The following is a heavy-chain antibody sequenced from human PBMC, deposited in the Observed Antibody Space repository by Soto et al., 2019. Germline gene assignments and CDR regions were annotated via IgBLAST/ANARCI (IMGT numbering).Heavy chain of an antibody. V-gene: IGHV3-7*03. CDR3: ARDTAVIDH. D-gene: IGHD5-18*01. CDR2: IKQDGSEK. J-gene: IGHJ4*02. Sequence: PGGSLRLSCAASGFTFSAFWMTWVRQPPGKRPEWVANIKQDGSEKYYVDSVKGRFTISRDNAKNSLYLQMNSLRVEDTAMYYCARDTAVIDHWGQGTLVTVSS. CDR1: GFTFSAFW.